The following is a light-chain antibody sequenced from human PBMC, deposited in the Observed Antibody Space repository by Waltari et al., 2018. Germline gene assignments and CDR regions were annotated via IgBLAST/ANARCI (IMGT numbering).Light chain of an antibody. CDR2: DVN. CDR3: SAYTYSSPFAWA. CDR1: SSDIGASYF. Sequence: QSALTQPASVSGSPGQSITLSFTGTSSDIGASYFVSWYQQHPGNAPKLIIFDVNKRPSGISDRFSGSKSGNTASLTISRLQTGDEADYFCSAYTYSSPFAWAFGGGTKVTVL. V-gene: IGLV2-14*03. J-gene: IGLJ3*02.